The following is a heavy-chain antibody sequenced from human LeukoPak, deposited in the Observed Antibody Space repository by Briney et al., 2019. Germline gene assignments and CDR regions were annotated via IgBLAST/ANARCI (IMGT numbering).Heavy chain of an antibody. V-gene: IGHV3-23*01. Sequence: PGGSLRLFCAASGFTFSSYAMNWVRQAPGKGLEWVSAISGSGDSTYYADSVKGRFTISRDNAKNSLYLQMNSLRAEDTAVYYCAKGDRVLASGYWGQGTLVTVSS. CDR3: AKGDRVLASGY. D-gene: IGHD2-8*02. J-gene: IGHJ4*02. CDR1: GFTFSSYA. CDR2: ISGSGDST.